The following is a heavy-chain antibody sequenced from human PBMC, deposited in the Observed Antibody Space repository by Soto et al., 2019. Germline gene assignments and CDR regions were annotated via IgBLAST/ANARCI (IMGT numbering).Heavy chain of an antibody. CDR3: VKGLNYNFDNIGFHG. V-gene: IGHV3-9*01. CDR1: GFTFDDYA. D-gene: IGHD3-22*01. CDR2: ISWNSGSA. J-gene: IGHJ4*02. Sequence: GGSLRLSCAASGFTFDDYAMHWVRQLPGKGLEWVSGISWNSGSAAYMDSMKGRFLISRDNAKKSLFLQMRTLRPEDTALYYCVKGLNYNFDNIGFHGWGQGTLVTVSS.